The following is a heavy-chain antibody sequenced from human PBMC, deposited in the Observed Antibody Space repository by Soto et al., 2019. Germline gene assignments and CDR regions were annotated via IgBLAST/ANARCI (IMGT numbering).Heavy chain of an antibody. CDR1: GGSISSSSHF. D-gene: IGHD6-13*01. CDR3: ARRGSTWPFDF. J-gene: IGHJ4*02. V-gene: IGHV4-39*01. CDR2: IYYRGST. Sequence: LSLTCTVSGGSISSSSHFWGWIRQPPGKGLEYIGNIYYRGSTYYNPSLQSRVSISVDTSKNQFSLKLTSLTAADTAVYYCARRGSTWPFDFWGQGTLVTVSS.